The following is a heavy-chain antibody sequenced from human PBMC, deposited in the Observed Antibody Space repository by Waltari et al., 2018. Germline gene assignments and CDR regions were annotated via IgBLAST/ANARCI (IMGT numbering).Heavy chain of an antibody. D-gene: IGHD4-17*01. CDR2: INPNRGDT. J-gene: IGHJ4*02. V-gene: IGHV1-2*06. CDR3: ARDLGSDYGNRDY. CDR1: GYTFTGSY. Sequence: QVHLVQSGAEVKKPGASVKVSCKDSGYTFTGSYIQWVRRAPGQGLGWMGRINPNRGDTNYAQKFQGRVTLTRDTSINTAYMELSSLKSDDTAVYYCARDLGSDYGNRDYWGQGTLVTVPS.